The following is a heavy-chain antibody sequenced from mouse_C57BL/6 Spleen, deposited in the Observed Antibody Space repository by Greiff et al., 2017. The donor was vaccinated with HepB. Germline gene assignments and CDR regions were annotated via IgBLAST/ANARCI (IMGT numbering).Heavy chain of an antibody. D-gene: IGHD3-1*01. Sequence: QVQLQQPGTELVKPGASVKLSCTASGYTFTSYWMHWVKQRPGQGLEWIGNINPSNGGTNYNEKFKSKATLAVDKSSSTAYMQLSSLTAEDSAVDYCARSAIQPYYFCCGGQGTTLTVSS. CDR2: INPSNGGT. CDR1: GYTFTSYW. CDR3: ARSAIQPYYFCC. V-gene: IGHV1-53*01. J-gene: IGHJ2*01.